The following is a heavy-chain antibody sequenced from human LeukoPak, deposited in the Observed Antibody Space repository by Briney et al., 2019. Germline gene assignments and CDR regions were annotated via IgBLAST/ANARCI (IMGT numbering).Heavy chain of an antibody. CDR3: ARHSRSGYIGYENAFDI. Sequence: SETLSFTCTVSGDSISSSSYCWDWIRQPPGKGLEWIGNIYNSANTHYNPSLKTRITMSVDTSKNQFSLKLNSVTAADTGIYYCARHSRSGYIGYENAFDIWGQGTMVTVSS. CDR1: GDSISSSSYC. V-gene: IGHV4-39*01. J-gene: IGHJ3*02. D-gene: IGHD5-12*01. CDR2: IYNSANT.